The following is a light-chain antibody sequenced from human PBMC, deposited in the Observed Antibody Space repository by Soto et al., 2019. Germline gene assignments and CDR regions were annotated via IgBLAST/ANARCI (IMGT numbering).Light chain of an antibody. V-gene: IGKV3-11*01. J-gene: IGKJ1*01. CDR2: DES. CDR3: QKRSNWPKT. CDR1: QSVSSY. Sequence: EIVLTQSPATLSLSPGERATLSCRASQSVSSYLAWYQQKTGQAPRIIIYDESNRATGIPDRFSGSGSGTDLTLTISRLEPEDFAVYYCQKRSNWPKTFGQGTKVDIK.